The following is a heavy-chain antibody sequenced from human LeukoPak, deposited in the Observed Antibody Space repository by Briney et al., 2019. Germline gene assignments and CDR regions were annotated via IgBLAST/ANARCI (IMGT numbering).Heavy chain of an antibody. V-gene: IGHV3-74*01. Sequence: GGSLRLSCAASGFTFSGYWMHWVRQAPGKGLVWVSRINSDGSSTSYADSVKGRFTISRDNAKNTLYLQMNSLRAEDTAVYYCAREGGSYQPDTFDYWGQGTLVTVSS. CDR3: AREGGSYQPDTFDY. J-gene: IGHJ4*02. CDR1: GFTFSGYW. CDR2: INSDGSST. D-gene: IGHD1-26*01.